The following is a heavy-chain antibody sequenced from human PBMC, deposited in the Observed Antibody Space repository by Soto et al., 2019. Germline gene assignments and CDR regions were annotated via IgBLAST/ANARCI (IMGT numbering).Heavy chain of an antibody. CDR2: ISSSGSTI. J-gene: IGHJ4*02. V-gene: IGHV3-11*01. Sequence: PGGSLRLSCAASGFTFSDYYMSWIRQAPGKGLEWVSYISSSGSTIYYADSVKGRFTISRDNAKNSLYLQMNSLRAEDTAVYYCARWRGYGDYVSFGFDYWGQGTRVTVSS. CDR3: ARWRGYGDYVSFGFDY. D-gene: IGHD4-17*01. CDR1: GFTFSDYY.